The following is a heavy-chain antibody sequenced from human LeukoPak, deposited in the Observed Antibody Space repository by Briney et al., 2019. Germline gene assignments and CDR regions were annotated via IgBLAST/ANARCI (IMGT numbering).Heavy chain of an antibody. V-gene: IGHV3-33*06. CDR2: LWYDGRNK. J-gene: IGHJ4*02. D-gene: IGHD2-15*01. Sequence: GRSLRLSCVASGFTLSSHGMHWVRQAPGKGLEWVAVLWYDGRNKYYADSVKGRFAISRDDSKNTLYLQMNSLRAEDTAVYYCAKDLGNIVVVVAATSYWGQGTLVTVSS. CDR1: GFTLSSHG. CDR3: AKDLGNIVVVVAATSY.